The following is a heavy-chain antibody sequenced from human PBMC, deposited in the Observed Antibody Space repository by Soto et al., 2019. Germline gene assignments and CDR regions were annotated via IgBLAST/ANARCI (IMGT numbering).Heavy chain of an antibody. CDR2: IKSKTDGGTA. CDR3: STRGSS. J-gene: IGHJ4*02. CDR1: GLTFSNSW. Sequence: GSLRLSCAASGLTFSNSWMSWVRQTPGKRLEWVGRIKSKTDGGTADYAAPVKGRCTISRDDSRNTLYLQMNSLKIEDTAIYYCSTRGSSWGQGTLVTVSS. D-gene: IGHD6-13*01. V-gene: IGHV3-15*07.